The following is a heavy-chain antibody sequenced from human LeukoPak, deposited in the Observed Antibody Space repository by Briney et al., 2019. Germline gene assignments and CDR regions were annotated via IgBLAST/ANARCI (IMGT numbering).Heavy chain of an antibody. Sequence: PGGSLRLSCSAAGFTFSDYAVTWVRQAPGKGLEWVGFIRNKANGGTADYAASGKGRFAISRDDSKSITYLQMNSMKIEDTAVYYCSRAYSTGWLGINDYWGQGAQVTVSS. J-gene: IGHJ4*02. V-gene: IGHV3-49*04. CDR1: GFTFSDYA. D-gene: IGHD6-19*01. CDR3: SRAYSTGWLGINDY. CDR2: IRNKANGGTA.